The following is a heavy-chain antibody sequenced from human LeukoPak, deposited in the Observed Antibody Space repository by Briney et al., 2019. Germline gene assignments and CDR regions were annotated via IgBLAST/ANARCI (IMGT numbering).Heavy chain of an antibody. CDR1: GGSISSYY. Sequence: PSETLSLTCTVSGGSISSYYWSWIRQPAGKGLEWIGYIYYSGSTNYNPSLKSRVTISVDTSKNQFSLKLSSVTAADTAVYYCARGLMMAVAGRGEFHYWGQGTLVTVSS. J-gene: IGHJ4*02. CDR3: ARGLMMAVAGRGEFHY. CDR2: IYYSGST. V-gene: IGHV4-59*01. D-gene: IGHD6-13*01.